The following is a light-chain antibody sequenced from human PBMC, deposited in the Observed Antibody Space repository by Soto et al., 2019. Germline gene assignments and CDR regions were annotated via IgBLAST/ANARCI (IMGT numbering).Light chain of an antibody. V-gene: IGKV3-15*01. CDR3: QQSQILPSWT. CDR1: QSVSLS. CDR2: GAS. Sequence: VLTHAPSALSVSLGHSATLSCRASQSVSLSLALYQMRPVHPPRLLIYGASTRAADIPARFSGSRSGTDFTLTISGLHSEAFAVYVGQQSQILPSWT. J-gene: IGKJ1*01.